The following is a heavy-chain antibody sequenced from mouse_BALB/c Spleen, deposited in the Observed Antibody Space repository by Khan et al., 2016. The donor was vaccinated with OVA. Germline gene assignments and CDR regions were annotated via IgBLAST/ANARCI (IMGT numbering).Heavy chain of an antibody. D-gene: IGHD1-1*02. CDR3: ARGGYGYFDV. CDR2: INTYTGEP. J-gene: IGHJ1*01. CDR1: GYTFTNYG. Sequence: QIQLVQSGPELKKPGETVKISCKASGYTFTNYGMNWVKQAPGKGLKWMGWINTYTGEPTYVDDFKGRFAFSLETSASTAYLQINNLKNEDTATYCGARGGYGYFDVWGEGTTVTVSS. V-gene: IGHV9-3-1*01.